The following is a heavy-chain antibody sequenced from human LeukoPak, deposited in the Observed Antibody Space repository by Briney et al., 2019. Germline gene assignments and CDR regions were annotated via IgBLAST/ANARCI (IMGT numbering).Heavy chain of an antibody. CDR1: GLTVSNHW. CDR3: ASLDTAKQPLANH. Sequence: GGSLRLSCVASGLTVSNHWMSWVRQAPEKGLEWVANIREERGQEYYVDSVKGRFTISKNSAKNSLYLQMNTLRVEDTAMYYCASLDTAKQPLANHWGQGTLVTVSS. J-gene: IGHJ5*02. D-gene: IGHD5-18*01. V-gene: IGHV3-7*03. CDR2: IREERGQE.